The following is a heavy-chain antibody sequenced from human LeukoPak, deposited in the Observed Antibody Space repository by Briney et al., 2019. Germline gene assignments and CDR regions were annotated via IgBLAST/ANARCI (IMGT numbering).Heavy chain of an antibody. V-gene: IGHV4-31*03. D-gene: IGHD5-18*01. Sequence: SQTLSLTCTVTGGSISSGGYYWSWIRQHPGKGLEWIGYIYYSGSTYYNPSLKSRVTISVDTSKNQFSLKLSSVTAADTAVYYCARDRDTAEGGNWFDPWGQGTLVTVSS. CDR2: IYYSGST. CDR1: GGSISSGGYY. CDR3: ARDRDTAEGGNWFDP. J-gene: IGHJ5*02.